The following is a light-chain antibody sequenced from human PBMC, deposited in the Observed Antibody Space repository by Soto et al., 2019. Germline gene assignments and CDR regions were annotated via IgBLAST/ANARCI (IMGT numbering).Light chain of an antibody. CDR3: QQSSTTPYT. CDR2: VAS. J-gene: IGKJ2*01. V-gene: IGKV1-39*01. Sequence: DIPMTQSPSSLSPSVGDSVTISCRASQNIDTYLNWYQQKPGEAPKLLIYVASRLQSGVPSRFSGSGSGTDFTLTIIGLQPEDFATYYCQQSSTTPYTFGQGTNLEIK. CDR1: QNIDTY.